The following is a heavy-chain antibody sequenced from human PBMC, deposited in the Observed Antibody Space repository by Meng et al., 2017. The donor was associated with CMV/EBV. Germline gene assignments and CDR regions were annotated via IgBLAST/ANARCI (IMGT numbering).Heavy chain of an antibody. V-gene: IGHV4-34*01. CDR3: ARGITTLGWFDP. CDR1: GGSFSGYY. D-gene: IGHD3-10*02. CDR2: ISHSGST. J-gene: IGHJ5*02. Sequence: SETLSLTCAVYGGSFSGYYWSWIRQPPGKGLEWIGEISHSGSTNYNPSLKSRVTISVDTSKNQFSLKLSSVTAADTAVYYCARGITTLGWFDPWGQGTLVTVSS.